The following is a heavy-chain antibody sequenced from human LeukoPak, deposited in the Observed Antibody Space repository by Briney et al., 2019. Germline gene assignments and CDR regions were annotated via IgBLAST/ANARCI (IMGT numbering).Heavy chain of an antibody. CDR3: ARATIEGYPSDY. CDR1: GGSISSYY. V-gene: IGHV4-59*01. CDR2: IYYSGST. D-gene: IGHD1-1*01. Sequence: SETLSLTCTVSGGSISSYYWSWIRQPPGKGLEWIGYIYYSGSTNYNPSLKSRVTISVDTSRNQFSLKLSSVTAADTAVYYCARATIEGYPSDYWGQGTLVTVSS. J-gene: IGHJ4*02.